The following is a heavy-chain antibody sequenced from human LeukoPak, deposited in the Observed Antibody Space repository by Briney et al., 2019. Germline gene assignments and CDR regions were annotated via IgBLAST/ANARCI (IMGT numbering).Heavy chain of an antibody. CDR3: ARAPPYYYGMDV. Sequence: SETLSLTCTVSVGSLSSYYWSWIRQPPGKGLEWIGYISYKGSTNYNPSLKCRVTISVDTSKNQFSLKLISVTSADTAVYYCARAPPYYYGMDVWGQGTTVTVSS. CDR1: VGSLSSYY. CDR2: ISYKGST. J-gene: IGHJ6*02. V-gene: IGHV4-59*01.